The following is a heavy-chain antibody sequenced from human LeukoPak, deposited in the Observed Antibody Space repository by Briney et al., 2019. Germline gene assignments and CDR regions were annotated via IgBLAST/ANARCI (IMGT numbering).Heavy chain of an antibody. V-gene: IGHV3-48*03. CDR1: GFTFSSYA. Sequence: GGSLRLSCAASGFTFSSYAMSWVRQAPGKGLEWVAYISSSGSAMDYADSVKGRFTISRDNARNSLYLQLNSLRAEDTAFYYCAKLDIAAAGEWGQGTLVTVSS. D-gene: IGHD6-13*01. J-gene: IGHJ4*02. CDR3: AKLDIAAAGE. CDR2: ISSSGSAM.